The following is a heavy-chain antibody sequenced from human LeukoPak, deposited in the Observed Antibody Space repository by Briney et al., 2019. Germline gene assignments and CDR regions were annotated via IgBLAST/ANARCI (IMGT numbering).Heavy chain of an antibody. J-gene: IGHJ5*02. CDR1: GYTFTAYH. D-gene: IGHD1-1*01. Sequence: GASVKVSCKASGYTFTAYHIRWVRQAPGQGLEWVGWVNPNSGDTHYAQSFQGRVTTTRDTSISTVYMDMSRLTSDDAAAYYCARGVTETTTGLTKFDPWGQGTLVTVSS. CDR3: ARGVTETTTGLTKFDP. CDR2: VNPNSGDT. V-gene: IGHV1-2*02.